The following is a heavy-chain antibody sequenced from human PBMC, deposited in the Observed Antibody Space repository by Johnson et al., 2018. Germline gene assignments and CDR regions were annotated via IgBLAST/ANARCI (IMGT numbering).Heavy chain of an antibody. V-gene: IGHV3-30*18. CDR3: AKDLMTLRYYYYMDV. CDR2: VSYDGSNN. D-gene: IGHD3-9*01. J-gene: IGHJ6*03. Sequence: QVQLVQSGGGVVQPGRSXRLSCAASGFTFSTYAMHWVRQAPGTGLEWVAVVSYDGSNNYYADSVKGRFTISRDNSKNTRYLQMNSLRAEDTAVYYCAKDLMTLRYYYYMDVGGKGTTFTVSS. CDR1: GFTFSTYA.